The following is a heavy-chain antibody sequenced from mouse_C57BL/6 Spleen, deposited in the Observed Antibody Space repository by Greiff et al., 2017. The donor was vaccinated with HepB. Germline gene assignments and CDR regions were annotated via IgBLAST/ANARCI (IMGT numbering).Heavy chain of an antibody. Sequence: EVQLVESGGGLVKPGGSLKLSCAASGFTFSSYAMSWVRQTPEKRLEWVATISDGGSYTYYPDNVKGRFTISRDNAKNNLYLQMSHLKSEDTAMYYCARDSLRRDFDYWGKGTTLTVSS. CDR1: GFTFSSYA. V-gene: IGHV5-4*01. CDR3: ARDSLRRDFDY. D-gene: IGHD2-12*01. J-gene: IGHJ2*01. CDR2: ISDGGSYT.